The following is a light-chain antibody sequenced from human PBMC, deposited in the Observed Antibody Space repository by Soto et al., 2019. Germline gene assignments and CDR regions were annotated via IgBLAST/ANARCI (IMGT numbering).Light chain of an antibody. CDR3: QQSYSTPPT. V-gene: IGKV1-39*01. CDR1: QSISSY. Sequence: DIQMTQSPSSLSASVGDRVTITCRASQSISSYLNWYQQKPGKAPKLLIYAASSLQSGVPSRFSGSGSGTDFHLTISSPQPEDFATYYCQQSYSTPPTFGGGTKVEIK. CDR2: AAS. J-gene: IGKJ4*01.